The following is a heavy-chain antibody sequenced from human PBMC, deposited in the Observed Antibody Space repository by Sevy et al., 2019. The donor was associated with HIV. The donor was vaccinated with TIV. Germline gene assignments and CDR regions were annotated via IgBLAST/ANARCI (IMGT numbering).Heavy chain of an antibody. V-gene: IGHV3-48*03. J-gene: IGHJ4*02. Sequence: GGSLRLSCTASGFPFGSYEMNWVRQAPGKGLEWVSYISNSGSAKYYSDSVRGRFTISRDNAKNSLYLQMNSLRAEDTAVYYCARDLPPSATTVAHFDYWGRGTLVTISS. D-gene: IGHD4-17*01. CDR2: ISNSGSAK. CDR1: GFPFGSYE. CDR3: ARDLPPSATTVAHFDY.